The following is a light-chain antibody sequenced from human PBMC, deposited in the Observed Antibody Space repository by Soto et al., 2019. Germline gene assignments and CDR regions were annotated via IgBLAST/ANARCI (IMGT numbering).Light chain of an antibody. CDR3: QQYNSYPLT. V-gene: IGKV1-5*03. CDR2: TAS. J-gene: IGKJ4*01. Sequence: DIQMTQSPSTLSASVGDRVTITCRASQTISSLLAWYQQKPGQAPKLLIYTASSLESAVPSRFSGSGSGTEFTLTISGLQPDDFTTYYCQQYNSYPLTFGGGTKVDIK. CDR1: QTISSL.